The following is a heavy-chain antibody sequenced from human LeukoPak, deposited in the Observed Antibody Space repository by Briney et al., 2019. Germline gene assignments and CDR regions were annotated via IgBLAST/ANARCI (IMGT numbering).Heavy chain of an antibody. J-gene: IGHJ4*02. Sequence: SETLSLTCTVSGASISSSYWSWIRQPPGKGLEWIGYIYYSGSSSYNPSLKSRVTISVDTSKNQFSLKLSSVTAADTAIYYCARRLYDGSGYYLDYWGQGTLVTVSS. CDR2: IYYSGSS. CDR1: GASISSSY. CDR3: ARRLYDGSGYYLDY. D-gene: IGHD3-22*01. V-gene: IGHV4-59*01.